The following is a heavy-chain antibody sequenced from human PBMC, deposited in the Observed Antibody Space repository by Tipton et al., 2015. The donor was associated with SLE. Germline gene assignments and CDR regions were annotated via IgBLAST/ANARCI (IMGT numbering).Heavy chain of an antibody. D-gene: IGHD3-10*01. V-gene: IGHV1-18*01. Sequence: QLVQSGAEVKNPGASVKVSCKASGYIFTTCGISWVRQAPGQGLEWMGWISAYNGNTDYAQKFQGRLTMTTDTPTSAAYMELSSLTSEDTAVYYCTRGLRFTMVQGVEYWGQGTLVTVSS. J-gene: IGHJ4*02. CDR1: GYIFTTCG. CDR3: TRGLRFTMVQGVEY. CDR2: ISAYNGNT.